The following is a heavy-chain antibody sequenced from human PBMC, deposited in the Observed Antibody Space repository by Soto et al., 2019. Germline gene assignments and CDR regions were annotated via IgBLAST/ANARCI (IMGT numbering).Heavy chain of an antibody. Sequence: PGGALRLYCSSSGFTFSSYAMSWVRQAPGKGLEWVSAISGSGGSTYYADSVKGRFTISRDNSKNTLYLQMNSLRAEDTAVYYCAKRPIKFDYWGQGTLVTVSS. CDR1: GFTFSSYA. CDR2: ISGSGGST. V-gene: IGHV3-23*01. D-gene: IGHD2-21*01. CDR3: AKRPIKFDY. J-gene: IGHJ4*02.